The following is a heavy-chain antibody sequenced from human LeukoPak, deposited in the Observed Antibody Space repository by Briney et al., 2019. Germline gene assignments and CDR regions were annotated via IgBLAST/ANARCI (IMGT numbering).Heavy chain of an antibody. Sequence: SETLSLTCGVSSEFFSGYYWGWIRQPPGKGLEWIGDINDSGTTKYNPTLKSRVTISIDTSKKEFSLKVRSVTAADTAVYYCARDLRGAFDIWGQGTMVTVSS. CDR2: INDSGTT. CDR1: SEFFSGYY. V-gene: IGHV4-34*01. CDR3: ARDLRGAFDI. J-gene: IGHJ3*02.